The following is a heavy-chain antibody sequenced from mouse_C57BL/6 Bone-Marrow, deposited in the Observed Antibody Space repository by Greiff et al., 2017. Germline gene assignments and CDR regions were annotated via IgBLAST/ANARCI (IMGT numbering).Heavy chain of an antibody. CDR2: IDPSDSYT. CDR3: ARSSLYYYAMDY. CDR1: GYTFTSYW. J-gene: IGHJ4*01. V-gene: IGHV1-50*01. D-gene: IGHD6-1*01. Sequence: QVQLQQPGAELVKPGASVKLSCKASGYTFTSYWMQWVKQRPGQGLEWIGEIDPSDSYTNYNQKFKGKATLTGDKSSSTAYMQLSSLTSEDSAVYYGARSSLYYYAMDYWGQGTSVTVSS.